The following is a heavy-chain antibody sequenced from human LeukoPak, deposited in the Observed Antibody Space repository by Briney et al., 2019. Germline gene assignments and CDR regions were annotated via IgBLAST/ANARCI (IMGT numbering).Heavy chain of an antibody. V-gene: IGHV1-2*02. J-gene: IGHJ4*02. CDR3: ARLDGGNSGPDY. Sequence: ASVKVSCKASGYTFTGYYMHWVRQAPGQGLEWMGWINPYSGDTNYAQKFQGRVTMTRDTSISTGYMELSNLTSDDTAVYSCARLDGGNSGPDYWGQGTLVTVSS. D-gene: IGHD4-23*01. CDR1: GYTFTGYY. CDR2: INPYSGDT.